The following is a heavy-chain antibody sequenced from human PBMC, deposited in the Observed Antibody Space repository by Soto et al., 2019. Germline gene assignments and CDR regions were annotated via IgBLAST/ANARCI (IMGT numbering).Heavy chain of an antibody. J-gene: IGHJ3*02. CDR2: IYYSGST. D-gene: IGHD6-19*01. CDR1: GGSISSYY. Sequence: PSETLSLTCTVAGGSISSYYWSWIRQPPGKGLEWIGYIYYSGSTNYNPSLKSRVTISVDTSKNQFSLKLSSVTAADTAVYYCASAGPIATGDIAVAGTDVPSAFDIWGRGTMVTVTS. V-gene: IGHV4-59*01. CDR3: ASAGPIATGDIAVAGTDVPSAFDI.